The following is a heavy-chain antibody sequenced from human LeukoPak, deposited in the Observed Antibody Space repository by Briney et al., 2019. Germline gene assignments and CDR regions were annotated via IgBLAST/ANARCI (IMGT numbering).Heavy chain of an antibody. D-gene: IGHD6-13*01. CDR3: AKDKSSSWPSNWFDP. CDR2: IRYDGSNK. Sequence: PGGSLTLSCAASGFTFSSYGMHWVRQAPGKGLEWVAFIRYDGSNKYYADSVKGRFTISRDNSKNTLYLQMNSLRAGDKAVYYCAKDKSSSWPSNWFDPWGQGTLVTVSS. V-gene: IGHV3-30*02. CDR1: GFTFSSYG. J-gene: IGHJ5*02.